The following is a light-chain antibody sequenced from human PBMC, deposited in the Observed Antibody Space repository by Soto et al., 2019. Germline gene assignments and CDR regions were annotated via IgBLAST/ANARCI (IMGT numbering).Light chain of an antibody. V-gene: IGLV6-57*01. CDR2: EDN. CDR3: QSYDATNQV. Sequence: NFMLTQPHPCSEFRGNTVSTSCTPSGGSIASNYVQWYQQRPGSSPTTVIYEDNQKPSGVPDRFSGSIDSSSNSASLTISGLETEDEADYFCQSYDATNQVFGGGTKLTVL. J-gene: IGLJ3*02. CDR1: GGSIASNY.